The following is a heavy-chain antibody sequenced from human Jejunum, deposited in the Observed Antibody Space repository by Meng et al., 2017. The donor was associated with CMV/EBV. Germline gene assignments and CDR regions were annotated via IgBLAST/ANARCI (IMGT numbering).Heavy chain of an antibody. CDR1: SIYNGGSS. Sequence: SIYNGGSSWHSIRQPPGKGLEWLCSVYQTGSTDYTPSLKPRVTISVDRSQNRFSLKLSTVTAADTAVYYCARGKLRSGYYPYFDSWGQGTLVTSPQ. V-gene: IGHV4-30-2*01. J-gene: IGHJ4*02. CDR2: VYQTGST. D-gene: IGHD3-3*01. CDR3: ARGKLRSGYYPYFDS.